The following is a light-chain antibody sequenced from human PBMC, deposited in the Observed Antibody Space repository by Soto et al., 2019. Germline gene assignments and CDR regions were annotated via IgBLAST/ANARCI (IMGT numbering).Light chain of an antibody. V-gene: IGKV3D-20*02. CDR1: QSVSSSY. CDR3: QQRNMWPIT. CDR2: GAS. Sequence: EIVLPQYPGTLSLSPGERATLSCRASQSVSSSYLAWYQQKPGQAPRLLIYGASSRAAGIPDRFSGSGSGTDFTLTISSLEPEDSAVYYCQQRNMWPITFGQGTRLEIK. J-gene: IGKJ5*01.